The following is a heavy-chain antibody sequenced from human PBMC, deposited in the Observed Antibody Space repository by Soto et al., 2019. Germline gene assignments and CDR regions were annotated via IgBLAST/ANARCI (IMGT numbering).Heavy chain of an antibody. J-gene: IGHJ4*02. CDR1: GGSITTYY. V-gene: IGHV4-59*01. CDR2: VHYNGNT. Sequence: QLQESGPGLVKPSETLSLTCTVSGGSITTYYWSWIRQPPGKGLEWVGCVHYNGNTYYSPSLKSRFAISLDTSKNQVSLEVNSVTASDTAVYYCARDGKADQWVGLDYWGQGILVRVSS. D-gene: IGHD6-19*01. CDR3: ARDGKADQWVGLDY.